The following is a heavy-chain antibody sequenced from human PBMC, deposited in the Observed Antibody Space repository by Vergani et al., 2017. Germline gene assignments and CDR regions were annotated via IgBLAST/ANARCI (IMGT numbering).Heavy chain of an antibody. CDR1: GGSFSGYY. CDR3: ARPVGPSAIADGYHV. J-gene: IGHJ3*01. CDR2: INHSGST. V-gene: IGHV4-34*01. D-gene: IGHD3-10*01. Sequence: QVQLQQWGAGLLKPSETLSLTCAVYGGSFSGYYWSWICQPPGKGLEWIGEINHSGSTNYNPSLKSRVTISVDTSKNQFSLKLSSVTAADTAVYYCARPVGPSAIADGYHVWGQGTMVTVS.